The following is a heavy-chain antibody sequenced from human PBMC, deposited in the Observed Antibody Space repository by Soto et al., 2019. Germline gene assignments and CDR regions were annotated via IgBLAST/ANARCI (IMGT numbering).Heavy chain of an antibody. CDR1: GFTFSDHY. CDR2: ITPSGDSI. V-gene: IGHV3-11*01. J-gene: IGHJ6*02. Sequence: GGSLRLSCAASGFTFSDHYMSWIRQAPGKGLEWVSYITPSGDSIYYGDSVQDRFTISRDNTEDSVYLQMNSLRAEDTAVYFCARGHYGLDVWGQGTTVTSP. CDR3: ARGHYGLDV.